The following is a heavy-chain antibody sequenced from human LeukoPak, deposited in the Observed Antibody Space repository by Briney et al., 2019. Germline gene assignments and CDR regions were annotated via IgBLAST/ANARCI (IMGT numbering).Heavy chain of an antibody. CDR3: ARGLDDCSGGSCYSFDYYMDV. D-gene: IGHD2-15*01. CDR2: IYYSGST. CDR1: GGPISSGGYY. J-gene: IGHJ6*03. Sequence: TSETLSLTCTVSGGPISSGGYYWSWIRQHPGKGLEWIGYIYYSGSTYYNPSLKSRVTISVDTSKNQFSLKLSSVTAADTAVYYCARGLDDCSGGSCYSFDYYMDVWGKGTTVTVSS. V-gene: IGHV4-31*03.